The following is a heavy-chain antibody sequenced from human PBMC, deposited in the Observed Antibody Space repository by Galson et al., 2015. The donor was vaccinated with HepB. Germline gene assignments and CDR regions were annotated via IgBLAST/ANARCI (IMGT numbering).Heavy chain of an antibody. CDR3: ARGSSSWPFYYYYYGMDV. CDR2: ISAYNGNT. CDR1: GYTFTSYG. D-gene: IGHD6-13*01. J-gene: IGHJ6*02. V-gene: IGHV1-18*04. Sequence: SEKVSCKASGYTFTSYGISWVRQAPGQGLEWMGWISAYNGNTNYAQKLQGRVTMTTDTSTSTAYMELRSLRSDDTAVYYCARGSSSWPFYYYYYGMDVWGQGTTVTVSS.